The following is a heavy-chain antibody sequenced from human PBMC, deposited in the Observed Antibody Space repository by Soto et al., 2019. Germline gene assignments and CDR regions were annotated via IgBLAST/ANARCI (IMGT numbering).Heavy chain of an antibody. CDR2: TYYNGDT. D-gene: IGHD6-19*01. Sequence: SETLSLTCTVSDDSFRGAEYYWSWIRQPLGKGPEWIGYTYYNGDTKYNPALRSRVTMSEDTSKNQFSLRLSSVTAADTAVYFCARGPAYIDGWRTFDLWGRGILVTV. V-gene: IGHV4-61*08. J-gene: IGHJ4*02. CDR3: ARGPAYIDGWRTFDL. CDR1: DDSFRGAEYY.